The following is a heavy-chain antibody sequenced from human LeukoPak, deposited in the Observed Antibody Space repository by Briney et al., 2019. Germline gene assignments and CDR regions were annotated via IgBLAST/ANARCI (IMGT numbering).Heavy chain of an antibody. J-gene: IGHJ6*02. Sequence: PGGSLRLSCAASGFTVSSNYMSWVRQAPGKGLQWVSVIYSGGSTYYADSVKGRFTISRDNSKSTVYLQMDSLRVEDTAVYYCATGTVVTAIYYYGMDVWGQGTTVTVPS. CDR3: ATGTVVTAIYYYGMDV. CDR2: IYSGGST. CDR1: GFTVSSNY. V-gene: IGHV3-66*01. D-gene: IGHD2-21*02.